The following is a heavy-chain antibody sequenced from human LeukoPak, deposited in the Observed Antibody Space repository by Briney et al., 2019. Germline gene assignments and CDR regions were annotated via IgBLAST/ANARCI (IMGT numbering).Heavy chain of an antibody. CDR3: ARHWFDIVVVPAALNWFDP. CDR2: IYYSGST. J-gene: IGHJ5*02. D-gene: IGHD2-2*01. CDR1: GGSISSSSYY. Sequence: PSETLSLTCTVSGGSISSSSYYWGWIRQPPGKGLEWIGSIYYSGSTYYNPSLKSRVTISVDTSKNQFSLKLSSVTAADTAVYYCARHWFDIVVVPAALNWFDPWGQGTLVTVSS. V-gene: IGHV4-39*01.